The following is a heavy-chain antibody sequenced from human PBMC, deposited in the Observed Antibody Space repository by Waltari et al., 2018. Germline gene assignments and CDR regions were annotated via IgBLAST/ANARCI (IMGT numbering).Heavy chain of an antibody. Sequence: TFSSYWMSWVRQAPGKGLEWVANIKQDGSEKYYVDSVKGRFTISRDNAKNSLYLQMNSLRAEDTAVYYCARDIVVLDYWGQGTLVTVSS. J-gene: IGHJ4*02. CDR2: IKQDGSEK. V-gene: IGHV3-7*01. CDR3: ARDIVVLDY. D-gene: IGHD3-22*01. CDR1: TFSSYW.